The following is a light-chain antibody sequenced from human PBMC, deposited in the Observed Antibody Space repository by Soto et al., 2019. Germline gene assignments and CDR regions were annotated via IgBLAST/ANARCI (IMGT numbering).Light chain of an antibody. V-gene: IGLV2-14*01. J-gene: IGLJ1*01. CDR2: DVS. CDR3: SSYTSRSLYV. CDR1: SSDVGGYNY. Sequence: QSALTQPASVSGSPGQSITISCTGTSSDVGGYNYVSWYQQHPGKAPKLMIYDVSNRPSGVSNRFSGSKSGNTASLTISGLQAEDEADYSCSSYTSRSLYVFGTGTKLTVL.